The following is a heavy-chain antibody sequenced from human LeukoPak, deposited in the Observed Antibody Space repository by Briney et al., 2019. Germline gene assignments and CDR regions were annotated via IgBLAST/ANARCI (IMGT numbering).Heavy chain of an antibody. V-gene: IGHV3-23*01. CDR1: GFTFSSYA. Sequence: PGGSLRLSCAASGFTFSSYAMSWVRQAPGKGLEWVSAISGSGGSRYYAESVKGRFTISRDYSKNTLYLQMNSLRAEDTAIYYCAKDITVSMSFRGGYWGQGTLVPVS. CDR2: ISGSGGSR. CDR3: AKDITVSMSFRGGY. J-gene: IGHJ4*02. D-gene: IGHD3-10*01.